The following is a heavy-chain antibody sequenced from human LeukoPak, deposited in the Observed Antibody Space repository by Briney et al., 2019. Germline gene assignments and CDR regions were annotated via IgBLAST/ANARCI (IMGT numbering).Heavy chain of an antibody. CDR1: GFTFGSYG. CDR3: ARGSSGSYDY. Sequence: GGSLRLSCAASGFTFGSYGMIWVRQAPGKGLEWASAISTRGDNTYYADSVKGRFTISRDNSKNTLYLQMNSLRAEDTAVYYCARGSSGSYDYWGQGTLVTVSS. CDR2: ISTRGDNT. D-gene: IGHD1-26*01. V-gene: IGHV3-23*01. J-gene: IGHJ4*02.